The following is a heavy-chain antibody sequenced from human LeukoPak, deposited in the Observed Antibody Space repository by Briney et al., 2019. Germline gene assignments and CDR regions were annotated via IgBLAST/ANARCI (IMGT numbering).Heavy chain of an antibody. V-gene: IGHV4-34*01. CDR3: ARGPRNNYYGSGSYYNPDY. CDR2: INHSGST. Sequence: SETLSLTCAVYGGSFSGYYWSWIRQPPGKGLEWIGEINHSGSTNYNPSLKSRVTISVDTSKNQFSLKLSSVTAADTAVYYCARGPRNNYYGSGSYYNPDYWGQGTLVTVSS. D-gene: IGHD3-10*01. CDR1: GGSFSGYY. J-gene: IGHJ4*02.